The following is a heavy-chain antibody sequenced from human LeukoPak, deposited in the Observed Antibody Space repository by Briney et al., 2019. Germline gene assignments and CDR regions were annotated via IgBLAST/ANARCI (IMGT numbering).Heavy chain of an antibody. CDR3: ARDEQLRFLEWLFIFDY. J-gene: IGHJ4*02. CDR1: GFTFSSYA. V-gene: IGHV3-30-3*01. D-gene: IGHD3-3*01. CDR2: ISYDGSNK. Sequence: PGGSLRLSCAASGFTFSSYAMHWVRQAPGKGLEWVAVISYDGSNKYYADSVKGRFTISRDNSKNTLYLQMNSLRAEDTAVYYCARDEQLRFLEWLFIFDYWGQGTLVTVSS.